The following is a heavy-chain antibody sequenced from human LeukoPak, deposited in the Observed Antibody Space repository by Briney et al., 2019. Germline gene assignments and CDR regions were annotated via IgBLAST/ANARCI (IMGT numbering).Heavy chain of an antibody. V-gene: IGHV3-74*01. Sequence: GGSLRLSCAASGFTFSSYWMHWVRQIPGKGLVWVSRIKSDGSTIYADSVRDRFTISRDNGKNTIYLQMNSLRVDDTAIYYCAKAATYFYGSVTYDWFESWGQGTLVTVSS. J-gene: IGHJ5*01. CDR1: GFTFSSYW. D-gene: IGHD3-10*01. CDR3: AKAATYFYGSVTYDWFES. CDR2: IKSDGST.